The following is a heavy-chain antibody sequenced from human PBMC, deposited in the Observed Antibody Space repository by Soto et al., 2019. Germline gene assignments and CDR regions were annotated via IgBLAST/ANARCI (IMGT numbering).Heavy chain of an antibody. J-gene: IGHJ5*02. Sequence: SQTLSLTCDISGDTVSNNTAAWNWIRQSPSRGLEWLGLTHYRFKWYRDSAQSVTSRITNKADTSKNQFSLELRSVTPEDTAVYYCARLAQYNWFDPWRQGAQVTVSS. V-gene: IGHV6-1*01. CDR1: GDTVSNNTAA. CDR2: THYRFKWYR. CDR3: ARLAQYNWFDP.